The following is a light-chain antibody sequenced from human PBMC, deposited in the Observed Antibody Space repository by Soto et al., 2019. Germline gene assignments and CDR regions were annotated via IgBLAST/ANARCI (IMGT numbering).Light chain of an antibody. CDR2: RNN. J-gene: IGLJ7*01. Sequence: QSVLTQPPSASGTPGQRVTISCSGSSSNIGSNYVYWYQQLPGTAPKLLIYRNNQPPSGVPGRFSGSKSGTSASLAISGLRSEDEADYYCAAWDDSLSASVFGGGTQLTVL. CDR3: AAWDDSLSASV. V-gene: IGLV1-47*01. CDR1: SSNIGSNY.